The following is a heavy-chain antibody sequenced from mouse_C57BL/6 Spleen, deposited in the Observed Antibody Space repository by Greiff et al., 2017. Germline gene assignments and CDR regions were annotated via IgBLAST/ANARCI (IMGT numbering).Heavy chain of an antibody. V-gene: IGHV1-39*01. CDR3: ARSGDYYGSSPGFEG. CDR1: GYSFTDYN. D-gene: IGHD1-1*01. Sequence: EVQLQQSGPELVKPGASVKISCKASGYSFTDYNMNWVKQSNGKSLELIGVLNPNYGTTSYNQKFKGKATLTVDQSSTTAYMQLNSLASADSAVSYWARSGDYYGSSPGFEGWGTGTTVTVAS. J-gene: IGHJ1*03. CDR2: LNPNYGTT.